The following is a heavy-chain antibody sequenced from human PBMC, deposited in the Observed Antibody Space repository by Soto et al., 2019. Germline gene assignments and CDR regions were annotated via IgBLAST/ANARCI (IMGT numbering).Heavy chain of an antibody. D-gene: IGHD1-26*01. CDR3: ARNGTYSSSLSQYSGMDV. J-gene: IGHJ6*02. CDR1: GGTFDNFI. Sequence: QVQLVQSGAEVKEPGSSVRVSCKASGGTFDNFIMNWVRQTPGRGLEWMGGIVPMLGTPTYAEKFKGRVTISATGSTSTMYMEVTSLRSEATAIYYWARNGTYSSSLSQYSGMDVWGQGTTVTVSS. CDR2: IVPMLGTP. V-gene: IGHV1-69*01.